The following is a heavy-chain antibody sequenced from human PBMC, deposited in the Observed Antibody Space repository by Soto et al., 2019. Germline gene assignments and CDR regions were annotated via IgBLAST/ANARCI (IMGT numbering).Heavy chain of an antibody. CDR3: ARGREQQLVLAYYFDY. J-gene: IGHJ4*02. CDR1: GGSFSGYY. CDR2: INHSGST. Sequence: PSETLSLTCAVYGGSFSGYYWSWIRQPPGKGLEWIGEINHSGSTNYNPSLKSRVTISVDTSKNQFSLKLSSVTAADTAVYYCARGREQQLVLAYYFDYWGQGTLVTVSS. V-gene: IGHV4-34*01. D-gene: IGHD6-13*01.